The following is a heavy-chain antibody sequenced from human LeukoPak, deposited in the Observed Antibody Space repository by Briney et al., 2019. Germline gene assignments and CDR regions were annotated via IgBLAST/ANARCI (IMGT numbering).Heavy chain of an antibody. CDR3: ARGDSSGWYENWFDP. V-gene: IGHV4-34*01. Sequence: SETLSLTCAVYGGSFSGYYWSWIRQPPGKGLEWIGEINHSGSTNYNPSLKSRVTISVDTSKNQFSLKLSSVTAADTAVYYCARGDSSGWYENWFDPWGQGTLVTVSS. CDR1: GGSFSGYY. CDR2: INHSGST. D-gene: IGHD6-19*01. J-gene: IGHJ5*02.